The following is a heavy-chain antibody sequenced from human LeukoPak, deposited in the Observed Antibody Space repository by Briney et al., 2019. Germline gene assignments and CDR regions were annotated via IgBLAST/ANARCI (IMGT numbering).Heavy chain of an antibody. J-gene: IGHJ4*02. CDR1: GFTFSTYA. V-gene: IGHV3-23*01. CDR3: ARDRGRYYDSRGFYWGYYFDS. Sequence: GGSLRLSCAASGFTFSTYAVNWVRQAPGEGLEWVSTISGSGDSTYYAHPVKGRFTISRDNSKDTLYLQMDSVRVDDTAVYYCARDRGRYYDSRGFYWGYYFDSWGQGILVTVST. CDR2: ISGSGDST. D-gene: IGHD3-22*01.